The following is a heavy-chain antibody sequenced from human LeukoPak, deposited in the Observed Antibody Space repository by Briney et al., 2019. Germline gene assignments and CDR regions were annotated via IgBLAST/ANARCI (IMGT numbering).Heavy chain of an antibody. J-gene: IGHJ4*02. CDR2: IYYSGST. CDR1: GGSISSSSYY. Sequence: SETLSLTCTVSGGSISSSSYYWGWIRQPPGKGLEWIGSIYYSGSTYYNPSLKSRVTISVDTSKNQFSLKLSSVTAADTAVYYCARGPAGVFDYWGQGTLVTVSS. CDR3: ARGPAGVFDY. D-gene: IGHD3-10*01. V-gene: IGHV4-39*01.